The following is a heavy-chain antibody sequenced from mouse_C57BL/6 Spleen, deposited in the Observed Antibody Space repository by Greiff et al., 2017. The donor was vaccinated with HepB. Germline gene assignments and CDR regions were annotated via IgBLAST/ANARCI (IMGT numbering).Heavy chain of an antibody. V-gene: IGHV1-76*01. CDR1: GYTFTDYY. J-gene: IGHJ2*01. Sequence: QVQLQQSGAELVRPGASVKLSCKASGYTFTDYYINWVKQRPGQGLEWIARIYPGSGNTYYNEKFKGKATLTAEKSSSTAYMQLRSLTSEDSAVYFCARSGYYRDYFDYWGQGTTLTVSS. CDR3: ARSGYYRDYFDY. D-gene: IGHD2-14*01. CDR2: IYPGSGNT.